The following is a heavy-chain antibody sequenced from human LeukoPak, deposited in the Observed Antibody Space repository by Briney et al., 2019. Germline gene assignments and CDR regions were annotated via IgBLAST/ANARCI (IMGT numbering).Heavy chain of an antibody. CDR1: GFIFRNYG. Sequence: PGGTQRLSCAASGFIFRNYGMNWVRQAPGKGLEWVSGISGHGDITYYADSVKGRFIISRDNAKKSLYLQMNSLRAEDTAVYYCASSGYSSSWNQNWGQGTLVTVSS. D-gene: IGHD6-13*01. CDR3: ASSGYSSSWNQN. V-gene: IGHV3-23*01. CDR2: ISGHGDIT. J-gene: IGHJ4*02.